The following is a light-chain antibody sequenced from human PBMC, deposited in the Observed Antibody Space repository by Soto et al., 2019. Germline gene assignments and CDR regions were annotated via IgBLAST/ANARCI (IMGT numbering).Light chain of an antibody. Sequence: EIVLTQSPDTLSLSPGERATLSCRASQSVSSNYLAWCQQKPGQAPRLLIYAASSRATGIPDRFSGSGSGTDFTLTISRLEPEDFAVYYCLQYGSSPWTFGQGIKVVIK. CDR2: AAS. J-gene: IGKJ1*01. CDR1: QSVSSNY. V-gene: IGKV3-20*01. CDR3: LQYGSSPWT.